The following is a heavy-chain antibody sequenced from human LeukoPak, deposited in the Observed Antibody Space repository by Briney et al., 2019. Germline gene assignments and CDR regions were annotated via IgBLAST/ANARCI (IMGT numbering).Heavy chain of an antibody. CDR1: GFTFSSYW. J-gene: IGHJ4*02. D-gene: IGHD2-2*01. CDR2: IKQDGSEK. CDR3: ARDIIVVTAAHYFNY. V-gene: IGHV3-7*01. Sequence: GGSLRLSCAASGFTFSSYWMSWVRQAPGKGLEWVANIKQDGSEKYYVDSVKGRFTISRDNAKNSLYLQMNSLRAEDTAVYHCARDIIVVTAAHYFNYWGQGTLVTVSS.